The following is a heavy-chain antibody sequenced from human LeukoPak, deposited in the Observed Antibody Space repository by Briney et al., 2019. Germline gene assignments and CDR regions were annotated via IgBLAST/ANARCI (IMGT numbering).Heavy chain of an antibody. Sequence: GGSLRLSCAAAGFTFDDYAMHWVRQAPGKGLEWVSGISWNSGSIGYADSVKGRFTISRDNAKNSLYLQMNSLRAEDTALYYCAKGSYAVPASDPYYFDYWGQGTLVTVSS. J-gene: IGHJ4*02. CDR3: AKGSYAVPASDPYYFDY. CDR1: GFTFDDYA. V-gene: IGHV3-9*01. CDR2: ISWNSGSI. D-gene: IGHD2-2*01.